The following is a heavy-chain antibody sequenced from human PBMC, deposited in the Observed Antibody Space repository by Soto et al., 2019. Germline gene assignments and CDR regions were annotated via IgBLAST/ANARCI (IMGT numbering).Heavy chain of an antibody. V-gene: IGHV1-18*01. J-gene: IGHJ5*02. Sequence: ASVKVSCKAPGYTFTSYGISWVRQAPGQGLEWMGWISAYNGNTNYAQKLQGRVTMTTDTSTSTAYMELRSLRSDDTAVYYCAREGSGCSSTSCYVYWFDPWGQGTLVTVSS. CDR1: GYTFTSYG. CDR2: ISAYNGNT. CDR3: AREGSGCSSTSCYVYWFDP. D-gene: IGHD2-2*01.